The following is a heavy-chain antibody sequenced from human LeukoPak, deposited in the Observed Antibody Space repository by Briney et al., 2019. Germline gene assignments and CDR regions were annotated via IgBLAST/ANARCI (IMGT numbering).Heavy chain of an antibody. V-gene: IGHV4-34*01. D-gene: IGHD1-14*01. Sequence: SETLSLTCAGYGGSFSGYYWSWIRQPPGKGLEWIGEINHSGSTNYNPSLKSRVTISVDTSKNQSSLKLSSVTAADTAVYYCARGRSETFDYWGQGTLVTVSS. CDR1: GGSFSGYY. CDR2: INHSGST. CDR3: ARGRSETFDY. J-gene: IGHJ4*02.